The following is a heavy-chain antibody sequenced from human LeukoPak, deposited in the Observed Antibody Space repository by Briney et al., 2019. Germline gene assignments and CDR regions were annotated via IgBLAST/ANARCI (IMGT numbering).Heavy chain of an antibody. Sequence: GESPKISCKGSGYSFTSYWIGWVRQMPGKGLEWMGSIYPGDSDNRYRPSCQGQVTISAAKSLSTAYLQWTRLEASDPALYYRARRLTHLSQIYSGSAGEINSFDPWGQGTLVTVSS. V-gene: IGHV5-51*01. D-gene: IGHD6-6*01. CDR3: ARRLTHLSQIYSGSAGEINSFDP. J-gene: IGHJ5*02. CDR1: GYSFTSYW. CDR2: IYPGDSDN.